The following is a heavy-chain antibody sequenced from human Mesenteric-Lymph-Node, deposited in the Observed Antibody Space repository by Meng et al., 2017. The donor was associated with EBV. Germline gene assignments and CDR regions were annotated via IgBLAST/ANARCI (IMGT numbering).Heavy chain of an antibody. CDR2: IYHSGST. Sequence: QVQLQDSGPGLVKPSDTLSLTCNVSGGSINSFYWSWIRQPRGKGLEWIGYIYHSGSTNYNPSLKSRVTMSVDMSKNQFFLKLSSVTAADTAVYYCARGEVFDSWGQGTLVTVSS. CDR3: ARGEVFDS. V-gene: IGHV4-59*07. J-gene: IGHJ4*02. CDR1: GGSINSFY.